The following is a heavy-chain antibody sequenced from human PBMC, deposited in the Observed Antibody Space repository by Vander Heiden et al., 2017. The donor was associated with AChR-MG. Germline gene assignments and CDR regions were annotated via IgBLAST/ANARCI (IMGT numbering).Heavy chain of an antibody. J-gene: IGHJ4*02. CDR3: ARGELGSSRPPRGDY. Sequence: QVQLVESGGGVVQPGRSLRLSCAASGFTSSRYAMHWVRQAPGKGLEWVAVISYDGSNKYHADSVKGRFTISRDNSKNTLYLQMNSLRAEDTAVYYCARGELGSSRPPRGDYWGQGTLVTVSS. D-gene: IGHD7-27*01. V-gene: IGHV3-30-3*01. CDR2: ISYDGSNK. CDR1: GFTSSRYA.